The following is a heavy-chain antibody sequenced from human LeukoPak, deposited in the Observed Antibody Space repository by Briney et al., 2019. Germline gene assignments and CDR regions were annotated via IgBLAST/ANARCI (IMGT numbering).Heavy chain of an antibody. CDR3: ARGKVRGATGGYFDY. Sequence: KASETLSLTCTVSGGSISSYYWSWIRQPPGKGLEWIGYIYYSGSTNYNPSLKSRVTISVDTSKNQFSLKLSSVTAADTAVYYCARGKVRGATGGYFDYWGQGTLVTVSS. V-gene: IGHV4-59*01. D-gene: IGHD3-10*01. CDR2: IYYSGST. J-gene: IGHJ4*02. CDR1: GGSISSYY.